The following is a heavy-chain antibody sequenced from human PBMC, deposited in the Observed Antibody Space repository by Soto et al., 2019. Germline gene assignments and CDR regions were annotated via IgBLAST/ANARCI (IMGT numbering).Heavy chain of an antibody. Sequence: GGSLRLSCAASGFTFSSYGMHWVRQAPGKGLEWVAVIWYDGSNKYYADSVKGRFTISRDNSKNTLYLQMNSLRAEDTAVYYCARISGSYATYYYYMDVWGKGTTVTVSS. D-gene: IGHD1-26*01. CDR3: ARISGSYATYYYYMDV. CDR2: IWYDGSNK. J-gene: IGHJ6*03. CDR1: GFTFSSYG. V-gene: IGHV3-33*01.